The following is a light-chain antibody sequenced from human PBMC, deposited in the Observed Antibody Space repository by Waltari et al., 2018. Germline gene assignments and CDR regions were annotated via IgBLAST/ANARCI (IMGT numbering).Light chain of an antibody. V-gene: IGLV4-69*01. CDR2: VNSDGSH. Sequence: QLVLTQSPSASASLGASVKLTCTLSSGHSSNIIAWHQQQPENGPRYLMKVNSDGSHSKGDEITARFSGSSSGAERYLTISSLQSEDEADYYCQTGGHGTWVFGGGTKLTVL. CDR1: SGHSSNI. J-gene: IGLJ3*02. CDR3: QTGGHGTWV.